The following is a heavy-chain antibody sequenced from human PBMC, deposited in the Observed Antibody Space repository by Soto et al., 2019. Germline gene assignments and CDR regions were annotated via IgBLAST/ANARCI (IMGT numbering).Heavy chain of an antibody. CDR3: ARDRWFGELSGDFDY. D-gene: IGHD3-10*01. V-gene: IGHV1-18*01. Sequence: GASVKVSCKASGYTFTSYAISWVRQAPGQGLEWMGWITTYNGDTNYAQKLQGRVTMTTDTSTSTAYMELRSLRSDDTAVYYCARDRWFGELSGDFDYWGQGTLVTVLL. J-gene: IGHJ4*02. CDR2: ITTYNGDT. CDR1: GYTFTSYA.